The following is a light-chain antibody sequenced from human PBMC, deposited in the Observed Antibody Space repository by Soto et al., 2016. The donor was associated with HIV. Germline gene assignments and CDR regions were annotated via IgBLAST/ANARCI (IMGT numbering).Light chain of an antibody. CDR2: AAS. V-gene: IGKV1-9*01. CDR1: QGISSY. Sequence: DIQLTQSPSFLSASVGDKVTITCRASQGISSYLAWHQQKPGKAPKLLIYAASTLQSGVPSRFRGSGSGTEFTLTISSLQPEDFATYYCQQLNSYPXTFGEGPRXRSN. CDR3: QQLNSYPXT. J-gene: IGKJ4*01.